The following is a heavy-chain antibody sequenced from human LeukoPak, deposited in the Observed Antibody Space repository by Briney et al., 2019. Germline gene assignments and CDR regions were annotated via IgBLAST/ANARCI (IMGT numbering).Heavy chain of an antibody. J-gene: IGHJ4*02. CDR2: INQSGSA. V-gene: IGHV4-34*01. CDR3: ARGQEDWEVTQRAAKFDF. CDR1: GESFSGHY. D-gene: IGHD3/OR15-3a*01. Sequence: SETLSLTCAVYGESFSGHYWSWIRQPPGKGLEWIGEINQSGSANYKPSLKSRVTMLVDTSKNQFSLKLTSVTAADTAVYFCARGQEDWEVTQRAAKFDFWAQGTLVTVSS.